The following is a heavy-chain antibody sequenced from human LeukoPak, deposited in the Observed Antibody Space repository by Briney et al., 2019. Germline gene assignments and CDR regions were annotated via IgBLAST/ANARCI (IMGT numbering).Heavy chain of an antibody. V-gene: IGHV6-1*01. D-gene: IGHD4-11*01. Sequence: SQTLSLTCAISGDSVSSNSAAWNWIRQSPSRGLEWLRRTYYRSKWLNNYAASVKSRITINPDTSKNQFSLQVNSVTPDDTAVYYCARAVTSHHGFDVWGQGTMVTVSS. CDR2: TYYRSKWLN. CDR1: GDSVSSNSAA. J-gene: IGHJ3*01. CDR3: ARAVTSHHGFDV.